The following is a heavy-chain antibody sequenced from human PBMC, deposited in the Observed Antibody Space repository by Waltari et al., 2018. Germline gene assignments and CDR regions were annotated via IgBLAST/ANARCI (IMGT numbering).Heavy chain of an antibody. D-gene: IGHD6-13*01. CDR3: AGAKQQLSLDY. Sequence: EVQLVESGGGLVKPGGSLRLSCAASGFTFSSYSMNWVRQAPGKGLEWVSSISSRSSYIYYADSVKGRFTISRDNAKNSLYLQMNSLRAEDTAVYYCAGAKQQLSLDYWGQGTLVTVSS. CDR1: GFTFSSYS. J-gene: IGHJ4*02. CDR2: ISSRSSYI. V-gene: IGHV3-21*01.